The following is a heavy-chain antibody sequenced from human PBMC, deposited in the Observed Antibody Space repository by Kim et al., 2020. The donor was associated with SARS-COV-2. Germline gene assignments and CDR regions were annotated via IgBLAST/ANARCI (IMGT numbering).Heavy chain of an antibody. CDR2: IYHSGST. CDR1: GYSISSGYY. Sequence: SETLSLTCTVSGYSISSGYYWGWIRQPPGKGLEWIGSIYHSGSTYYNPSLKSRVTISVDTSKNQFSLKLSSVTAADTAVYYCARGRGPTVTTALKYWGQGTLVTVSS. D-gene: IGHD4-17*01. J-gene: IGHJ4*02. V-gene: IGHV4-38-2*02. CDR3: ARGRGPTVTTALKY.